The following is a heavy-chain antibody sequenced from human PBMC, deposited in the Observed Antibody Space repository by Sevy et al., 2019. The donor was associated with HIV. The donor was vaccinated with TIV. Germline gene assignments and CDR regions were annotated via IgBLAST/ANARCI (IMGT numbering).Heavy chain of an antibody. D-gene: IGHD6-13*01. CDR3: ARLSAYSSSWSYFDY. J-gene: IGHJ4*02. V-gene: IGHV3-48*01. CDR1: GFTFSSYS. Sequence: EGSLRLSCAASGFTFSSYSMNWVLQAPGKELEWVSYISSSSSTIYYADSVKGRFTISRDNAKNSLYLQMNSLRAEDTAVYYCARLSAYSSSWSYFDYWGQGTLVTVSS. CDR2: ISSSSSTI.